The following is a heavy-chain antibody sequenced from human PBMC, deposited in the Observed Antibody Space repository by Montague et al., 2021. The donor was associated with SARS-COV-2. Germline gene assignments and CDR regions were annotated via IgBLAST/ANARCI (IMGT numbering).Heavy chain of an antibody. V-gene: IGHV4-34*01. CDR1: RGSFSNYY. J-gene: IGHJ3*02. D-gene: IGHD3-9*01. Sequence: SETLSLTCAVSRGSFSNYYCSWICMCPGQGQERIGEINQDGTPNYTSYLKSRVTISIATSTKQISLKLNSVSVAATAVSFCARGRPVRGSFRQFDSISSGALDIWAQGSMVVVSS. CDR3: ARGRPVRGSFRQFDSISSGALDI. CDR2: INQDGTP.